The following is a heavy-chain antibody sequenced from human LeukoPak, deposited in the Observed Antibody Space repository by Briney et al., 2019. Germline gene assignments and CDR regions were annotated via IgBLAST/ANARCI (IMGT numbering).Heavy chain of an antibody. CDR1: GFTFSSYA. CDR2: ISSSSRSI. V-gene: IGHV3-48*02. CDR3: ARDYLRPGNSPFDY. Sequence: GGSLRLSCAASGFTFSSYAMNWIRKAPGKGLEWVSYISSSSRSIYYADSEKGRFTISRDNAKNSLYLQMNSLRDEDTAVYYCARDYLRPGNSPFDYWGQGTLVTVSS. J-gene: IGHJ4*02.